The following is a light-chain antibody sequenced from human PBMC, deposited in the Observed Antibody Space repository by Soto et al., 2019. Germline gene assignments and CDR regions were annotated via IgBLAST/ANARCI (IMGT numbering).Light chain of an antibody. CDR2: DAS. CDR3: QQALT. J-gene: IGKJ4*01. V-gene: IGKV3-11*01. Sequence: EIVLTQSPATLSLSPGERATLSCRASQSVSSYLAWYQQKPGQAPSLLIYDASNRATGIPARFSVSVSGTDFTLPIISLDPEDFAVYYCQQALTFGGGTKVEIK. CDR1: QSVSSY.